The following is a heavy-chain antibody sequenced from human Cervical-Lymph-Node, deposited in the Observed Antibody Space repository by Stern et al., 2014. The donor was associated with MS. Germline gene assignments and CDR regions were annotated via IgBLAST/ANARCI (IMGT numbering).Heavy chain of an antibody. CDR3: ARATDL. J-gene: IGHJ5*02. CDR2: IDYRGTT. CDR1: GASITSYY. Sequence: VQLVESGPGLLRPSETLSLTCTVSGASITSYYWSWIRHPPGKGLEWIGYIDYRGTTTYNASLKGRVAISIDTSKAQFSLRLSSVTAADTAVYYCARATDLWGQGTLVTVSS. V-gene: IGHV4-59*01.